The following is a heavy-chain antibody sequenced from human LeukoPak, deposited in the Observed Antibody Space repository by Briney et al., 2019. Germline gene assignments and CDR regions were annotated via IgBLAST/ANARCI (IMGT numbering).Heavy chain of an antibody. CDR3: ARGRELRYFDWLGYLFDF. CDR1: GYTFTGYY. V-gene: IGHV1-2*04. CDR2: INPNSGDT. Sequence: GASVKVSCKASGYTFTGYYMHWVRQAPGQGLEWMGWINPNSGDTNYAQKFQGWVTMTRDTSISTAYKELSRLSSDDTAVYYCARGRELRYFDWLGYLFDFWGQGTLVTVSS. D-gene: IGHD3-9*01. J-gene: IGHJ4*02.